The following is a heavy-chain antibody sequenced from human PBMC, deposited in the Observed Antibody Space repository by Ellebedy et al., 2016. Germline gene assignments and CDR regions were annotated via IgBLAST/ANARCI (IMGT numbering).Heavy chain of an antibody. CDR2: IRSKAYGGTT. J-gene: IGHJ5*02. CDR1: GFTFGDYA. CDR3: TRDPAVPAAPPFDP. V-gene: IGHV3-49*03. D-gene: IGHD2-2*01. Sequence: GESLKISCTASGFTFGDYAMSWFRQAPGKGLEWVGFIRSKAYGGTTEYAASVKGRFTISRDDSKSIAYLQMNSLKTEDTAVYYCTRDPAVPAAPPFDPWGQGTLVTVSS.